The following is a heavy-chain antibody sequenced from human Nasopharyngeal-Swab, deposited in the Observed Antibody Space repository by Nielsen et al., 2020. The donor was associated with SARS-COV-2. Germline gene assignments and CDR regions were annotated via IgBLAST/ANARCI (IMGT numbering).Heavy chain of an antibody. J-gene: IGHJ4*02. CDR2: IWYDGSNK. CDR3: ATLAARPPYYFGF. V-gene: IGHV3-30*02. Sequence: GGSLRLSCAASGFTFSAYGMHWVRQAPGKGLDWVAFIWYDGSNKYYADSVKGRFTISRDNSKDTVYLQMNSLRVEDTAIYYCATLAARPPYYFGFWGRGTLVTVSS. CDR1: GFTFSAYG. D-gene: IGHD6-6*01.